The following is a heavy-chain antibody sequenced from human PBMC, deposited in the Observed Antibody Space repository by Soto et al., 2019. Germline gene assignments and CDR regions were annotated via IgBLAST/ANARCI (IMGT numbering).Heavy chain of an antibody. D-gene: IGHD5-12*01. CDR1: GFTFSSYW. Sequence: HPGGSLGLSCAASGFTFSSYWMHWVRQAPGKGLVWVSRINSDGSSTSYADSVKGRFTISRDNAKNTLYLQMNSLRAEDTAVYYCARVRYSGYDDYYYYYYGMDVWGQGTTVTVSS. CDR2: INSDGSST. CDR3: ARVRYSGYDDYYYYYYGMDV. J-gene: IGHJ6*02. V-gene: IGHV3-74*01.